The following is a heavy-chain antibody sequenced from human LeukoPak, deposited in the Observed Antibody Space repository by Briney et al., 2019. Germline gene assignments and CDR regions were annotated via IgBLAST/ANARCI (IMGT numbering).Heavy chain of an antibody. Sequence: GGSLRLSCAASGFTFSSYSMNWVRQAPGKGLEGVSSISSSGTYIYYADSVKGRFTISRDNAKNSLYLQMNSLRAEDTAVYYCARGYCSSTNCPIDYWGQGTLVTVSS. CDR2: ISSSGTYI. V-gene: IGHV3-21*01. D-gene: IGHD2-2*01. CDR3: ARGYCSSTNCPIDY. CDR1: GFTFSSYS. J-gene: IGHJ4*02.